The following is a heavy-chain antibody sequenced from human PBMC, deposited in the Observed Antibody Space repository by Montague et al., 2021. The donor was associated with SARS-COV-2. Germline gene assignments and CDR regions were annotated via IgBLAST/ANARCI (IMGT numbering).Heavy chain of an antibody. V-gene: IGHV5-51*01. CDR2: IYPGDSDT. J-gene: IGHJ4*02. CDR1: GYSFSSYW. CDR3: TRQASGYGVDY. Sequence: QSGAEVKKPGESLKISCKGPGYSFSSYWIGWVRQMPGKGLEWMGIIYPGDSDTRYSPSFQGQVTISADTSTTTAYLHWSTLKASDTAIYYCTRQASGYGVDYWGQGTQVTVSS. D-gene: IGHD5-12*01.